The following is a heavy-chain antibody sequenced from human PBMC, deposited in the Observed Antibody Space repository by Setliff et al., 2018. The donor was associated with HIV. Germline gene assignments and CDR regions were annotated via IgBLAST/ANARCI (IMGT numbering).Heavy chain of an antibody. CDR2: IYQSGST. CDR3: ARLDTIMLYTDC. V-gene: IGHV4-38-2*02. CDR1: HYSISSEYY. D-gene: IGHD3-16*01. J-gene: IGHJ4*02. Sequence: SETLSLTCSVSHYSISSEYYWGWFRQPPGKGLEYIGSIYQSGSTYYSPYFKSRVSMSIDTSKDQFSLRLKSLTASDTAVYYCARLDTIMLYTDCWGQGTLVTVSS.